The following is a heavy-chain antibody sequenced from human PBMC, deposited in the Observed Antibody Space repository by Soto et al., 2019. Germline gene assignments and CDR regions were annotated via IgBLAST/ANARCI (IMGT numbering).Heavy chain of an antibody. Sequence: GGSLRLSCAASGFTFSSYAMSWVRQAPGKGLEWVSAISGSGGSTYYADSVKGRFTISRDNSKNTLYLQMNSLRAEDTAVYYCAKDFIRSGSRSSYGMDVWGQGTTVTVSS. CDR3: AKDFIRSGSRSSYGMDV. CDR1: GFTFSSYA. CDR2: ISGSGGST. J-gene: IGHJ6*02. V-gene: IGHV3-23*01. D-gene: IGHD2-15*01.